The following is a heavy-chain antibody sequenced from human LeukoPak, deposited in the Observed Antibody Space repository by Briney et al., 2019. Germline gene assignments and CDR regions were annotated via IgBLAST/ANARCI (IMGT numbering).Heavy chain of an antibody. D-gene: IGHD2-2*01. CDR1: GFTFSSYS. V-gene: IGHV3-21*01. J-gene: IGHJ4*02. CDR2: ISSSSTYT. CDR3: ARRYCSSTNCYAFEH. Sequence: PGGSLRLSCADSGFTFSSYSMNWVRQAPGKGLEWVSSISSSSTYTYYADSVKGRFTISRDNAKNSLYLQMNSLRAEDTAVYYCARRYCSSTNCYAFEHWGQGTLVTVSS.